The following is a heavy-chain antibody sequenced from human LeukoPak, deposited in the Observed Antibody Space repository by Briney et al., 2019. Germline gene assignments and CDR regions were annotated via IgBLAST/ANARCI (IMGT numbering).Heavy chain of an antibody. Sequence: SETLSLTCTVSGGSISSYYWSWIRQPPGKGLEWIGYIYYSGSTNYNPSLKSRVTISVDTSKNQFSLKLSSVTAADTAVYYCARARGYSYGYINYFDYWGQGTLVTVSS. J-gene: IGHJ4*02. CDR2: IYYSGST. V-gene: IGHV4-59*01. CDR1: GGSISSYY. CDR3: ARARGYSYGYINYFDY. D-gene: IGHD5-18*01.